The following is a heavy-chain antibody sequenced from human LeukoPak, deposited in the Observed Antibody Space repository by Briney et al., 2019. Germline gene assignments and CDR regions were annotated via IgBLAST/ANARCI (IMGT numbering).Heavy chain of an antibody. D-gene: IGHD6-19*01. J-gene: IGHJ4*02. V-gene: IGHV3-21*01. CDR2: ISSSSSYI. Sequence: GGSLRLSCAVSGSTFSSYSMNWVRQAPGKGLEWVSSISSSSSYIYYADSVKGRFTISRDNAKNSLYLQMNSLRAEDTAVYYCARDPGIAVAGTFDYWGQGTLVTVSS. CDR3: ARDPGIAVAGTFDY. CDR1: GSTFSSYS.